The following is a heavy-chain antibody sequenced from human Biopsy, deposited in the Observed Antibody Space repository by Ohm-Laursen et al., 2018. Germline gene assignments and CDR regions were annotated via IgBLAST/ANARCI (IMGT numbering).Heavy chain of an antibody. CDR2: INPNTVGT. V-gene: IGHV1-2*02. CDR1: GYSFTGHY. J-gene: IGHJ6*02. CDR3: ARGHHFSYSSLDYDYYGMDV. D-gene: IGHD3-3*02. Sequence: ASVKVSCKVSGYSFTGHYIYWVRQAPGNGLEWMGWINPNTVGTYYAQRFRGRVTFTSDTYIRTVYMEVSSLRSDDTAVFYCARGHHFSYSSLDYDYYGMDVWGQGTTVSVSS.